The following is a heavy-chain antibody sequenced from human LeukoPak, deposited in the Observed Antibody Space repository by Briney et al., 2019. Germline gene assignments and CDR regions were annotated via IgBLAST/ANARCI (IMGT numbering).Heavy chain of an antibody. V-gene: IGHV1-46*01. D-gene: IGHD3-22*01. CDR2: INPSGGST. CDR1: GGTFSSYA. CDR3: ARDLYYDSSGYYPY. J-gene: IGHJ4*02. Sequence: ASVKVSCKASGGTFSSYAISWVRQAPGQGLEWMGIINPSGGSTSYAQKFQGRVTMTRDMSTSTVYMELSSLRSEDTAVYYCARDLYYDSSGYYPYWGQGTLVTVSS.